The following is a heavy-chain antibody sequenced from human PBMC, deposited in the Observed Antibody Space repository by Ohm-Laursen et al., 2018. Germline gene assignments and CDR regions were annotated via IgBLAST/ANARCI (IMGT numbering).Heavy chain of an antibody. J-gene: IGHJ4*02. Sequence: SLRLSCSASGFTFSDHGMNWVRQAPGKGLEWLSYINAYKNDLFYADSVKGRFTISRDNAENLLYLQMDRLRGDDTAVYYCARDRDWAIDYWGQGTLVTVSS. D-gene: IGHD3/OR15-3a*01. CDR1: GFTFSDHG. V-gene: IGHV3-48*01. CDR3: ARDRDWAIDY. CDR2: INAYKNDL.